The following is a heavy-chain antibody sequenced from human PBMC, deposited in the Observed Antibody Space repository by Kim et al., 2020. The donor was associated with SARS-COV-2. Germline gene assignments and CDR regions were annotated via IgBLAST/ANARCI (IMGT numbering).Heavy chain of an antibody. CDR1: GFAFSTSW. D-gene: IGHD3-22*01. J-gene: IGHJ4*01. Sequence: GGSLRLSCVGSGFAFSTSWMTWVRQVPGKGLEWVANIKEDGRDTYYVDSVKGRFTISRDNAKSSVYLQMNSLRAEDTAVYYCARDPYESSGYGALDYCG. CDR3: ARDPYESSGYGALDY. CDR2: IKEDGRDT. V-gene: IGHV3-7*01.